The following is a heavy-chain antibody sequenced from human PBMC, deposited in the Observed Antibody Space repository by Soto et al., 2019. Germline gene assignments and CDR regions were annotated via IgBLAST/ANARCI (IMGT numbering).Heavy chain of an antibody. CDR3: AHTGYVVVVPTAIPSWFDP. J-gene: IGHJ5*02. Sequence: QITLKESGPTLVKPTQTLTLTCIFSGFSLSTSGVGVGWIRQPPGKALEWLALIYCDDDKRYSPSLKSRLTITKDTSKNQVVLTMTNMDPVDTATYYCAHTGYVVVVPTAIPSWFDPWGQGTLVTVSS. D-gene: IGHD2-2*01. CDR2: IYCDDDK. V-gene: IGHV2-5*02. CDR1: GFSLSTSGVG.